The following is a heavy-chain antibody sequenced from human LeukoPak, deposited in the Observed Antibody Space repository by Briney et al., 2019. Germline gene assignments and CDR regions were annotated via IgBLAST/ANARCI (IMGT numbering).Heavy chain of an antibody. V-gene: IGHV4-39*01. Sequence: TSETLSLTCTVSGGSIRSSSYYWGWIRQPPGKGLEWIGSIYYSGSTYYNASLKSRGTISVDTSKNQFSLKLNSVTAADTAVYSCARQVVAVAGTGYFDYWGQGTLVTVSS. CDR2: IYYSGST. CDR1: GGSIRSSSYY. CDR3: ARQVVAVAGTGYFDY. D-gene: IGHD6-19*01. J-gene: IGHJ4*02.